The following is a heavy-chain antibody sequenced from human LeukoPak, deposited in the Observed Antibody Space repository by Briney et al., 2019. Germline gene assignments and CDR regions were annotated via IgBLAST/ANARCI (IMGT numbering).Heavy chain of an antibody. CDR1: GGTFSSYA. Sequence: ASVKVSCKASGGTFSSYAISWVRQAPGQGLEWMGGIIPIFGTANYAQKFQGRVTITTDESTSTAYMELSSLRSEDTAVYYCARDSAVGICSSTSCYGFDYWGQGTLVTVSS. D-gene: IGHD2-2*01. CDR2: IIPIFGTA. J-gene: IGHJ4*02. V-gene: IGHV1-69*05. CDR3: ARDSAVGICSSTSCYGFDY.